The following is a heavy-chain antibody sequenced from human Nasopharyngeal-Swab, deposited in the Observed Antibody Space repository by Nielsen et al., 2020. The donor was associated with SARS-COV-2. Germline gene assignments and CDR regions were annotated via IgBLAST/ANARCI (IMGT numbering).Heavy chain of an antibody. CDR2: ISSSGRTI. CDR1: GFTFSSYS. V-gene: IGHV3-48*02. D-gene: IGHD4-17*01. J-gene: IGHJ4*02. CDR3: ARNLYGDYVIDY. Sequence: SCAASGFTFSSYSMNWVRQAPGKGLEWVSYISSSGRTIYYEDSVKGRFTISRDNAKNSLFLQMNSLRDEDTAVYYCARNLYGDYVIDYWGRGTLVTVSS.